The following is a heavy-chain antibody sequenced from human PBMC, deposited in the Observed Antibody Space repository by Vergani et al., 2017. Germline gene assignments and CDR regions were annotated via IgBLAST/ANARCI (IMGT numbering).Heavy chain of an antibody. CDR2: IYYSGST. D-gene: IGHD6-19*01. V-gene: IGHV4-39*01. CDR1: GGSISSSSYY. Sequence: QLQLQESGPGLVKPSETLSLTCTVSGGSISSSSYYWGWIRQPPGKGLEWIGSIYYSGSTYYNPSLKSRVTISVDTSKNQFSLKLSSVTAADTAVYYCARLPRSGWYDYWGQGTLVNGSS. CDR3: ARLPRSGWYDY. J-gene: IGHJ4*02.